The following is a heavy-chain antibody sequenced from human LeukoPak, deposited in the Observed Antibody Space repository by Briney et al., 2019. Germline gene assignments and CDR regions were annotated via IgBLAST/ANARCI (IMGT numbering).Heavy chain of an antibody. V-gene: IGHV4-4*07. CDR3: ARGFGSGTSPFDN. CDR2: IYVTDLI. Sequence: SETLSLTCTVSGGPIRSNYWSWIRQTGGNGLEWIGRIYVTDLINYNPSLKSRVTISVDMSKNQLSLTLTSVTTADTAIYYCARGFGSGTSPFDNWGRGTLVTVSS. J-gene: IGHJ4*02. D-gene: IGHD3-10*01. CDR1: GGPIRSNY.